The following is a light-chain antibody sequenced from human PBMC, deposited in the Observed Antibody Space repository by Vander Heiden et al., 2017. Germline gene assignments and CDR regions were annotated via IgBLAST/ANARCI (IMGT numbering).Light chain of an antibody. Sequence: EIVMTQSPATLSVSPGERPTLPCRASQSVSSNLAWYQQKPGQAPRLLIYGASTRATGIPARFSGSGSGTEFTLTISSLQSEDFAVYYCQQYNNWLTFGGGTKVEIK. V-gene: IGKV3-15*01. J-gene: IGKJ4*01. CDR2: GAS. CDR3: QQYNNWLT. CDR1: QSVSSN.